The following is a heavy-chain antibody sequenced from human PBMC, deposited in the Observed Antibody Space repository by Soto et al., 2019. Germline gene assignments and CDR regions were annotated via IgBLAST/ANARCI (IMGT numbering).Heavy chain of an antibody. J-gene: IGHJ4*02. D-gene: IGHD3-10*01. CDR3: AGSTYYYGSGSNY. CDR2: ISYDGSNK. V-gene: IGHV3-30-3*01. CDR1: GFTFSSYA. Sequence: QVQLVESGGGVVQPGRSLRLSCAASGFTFSSYAMHWVRQAPGKGLEGVAVISYDGSNKYYAASVKGRFTISRDNSKNPLYLQMNSLRAEDTAVYYCAGSTYYYGSGSNYWGQGTLVTVSS.